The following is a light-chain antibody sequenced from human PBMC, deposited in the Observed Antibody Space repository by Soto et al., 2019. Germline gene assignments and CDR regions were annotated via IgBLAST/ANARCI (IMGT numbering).Light chain of an antibody. Sequence: DIPMTQSPSSLSASVGDRVTITCRASQSISSYLNWYQQKPGKAPKLLIYAESSLQSGVPSRFRGNGSGTDFTLTISSLQPQDFATYYCHQSYSTPYTFGQGTKLEIK. J-gene: IGKJ2*01. CDR2: AES. CDR1: QSISSY. CDR3: HQSYSTPYT. V-gene: IGKV1-39*01.